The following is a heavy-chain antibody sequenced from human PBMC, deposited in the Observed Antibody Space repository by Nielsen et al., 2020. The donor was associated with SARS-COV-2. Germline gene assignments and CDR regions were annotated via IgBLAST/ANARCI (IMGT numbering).Heavy chain of an antibody. J-gene: IGHJ5*02. D-gene: IGHD3-10*01. Sequence: ASVKVSCKASGYTFTGHYMHWMRQAHGQGPEWMGRVNPNSGATNYAQKFQGRVTLTRDTSINTTYMELNRLTSDDTAVYYCARVRSSSGIWFDPWGQGTLVVVSS. V-gene: IGHV1-2*06. CDR1: GYTFTGHY. CDR2: VNPNSGAT. CDR3: ARVRSSSGIWFDP.